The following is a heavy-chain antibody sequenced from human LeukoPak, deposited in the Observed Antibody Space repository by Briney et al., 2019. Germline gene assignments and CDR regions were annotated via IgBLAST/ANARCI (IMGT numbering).Heavy chain of an antibody. J-gene: IGHJ4*02. CDR1: GGTFSSYA. CDR3: ARGWTGGSYPVDY. V-gene: IGHV1-69*13. CDR2: IIPIFATT. D-gene: IGHD1-26*01. Sequence: SVKVSCKASGGTFSSYAISWVRQAPGQGLEWMGGIIPIFATTNYAQKFQGRVTITADESTSTAYMELSSLRSEDTAVYYCARGWTGGSYPVDYWGQGTLVTVSS.